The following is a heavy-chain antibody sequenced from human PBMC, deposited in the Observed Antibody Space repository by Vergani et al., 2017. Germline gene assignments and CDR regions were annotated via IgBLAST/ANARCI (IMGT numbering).Heavy chain of an antibody. V-gene: IGHV4-30-2*01. CDR2: IYHSGST. J-gene: IGHJ4*02. Sequence: QVQLQESGPGLVKPSETLSLTCTVSGGSISSGGYSWSWIRQPPGKGLEWIGYIYHSGSTNYNPSLKSRVTISVDTSKNQFSLKLSSVTAADTAVYYCARGRYSGDDFDYWGQGTLVTVSS. D-gene: IGHD5-12*01. CDR1: GGSISSGGYS. CDR3: ARGRYSGDDFDY.